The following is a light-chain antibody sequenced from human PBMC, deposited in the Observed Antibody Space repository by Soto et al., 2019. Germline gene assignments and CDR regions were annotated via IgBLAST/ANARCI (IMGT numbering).Light chain of an antibody. CDR1: QSVSSN. J-gene: IGKJ1*01. Sequence: EIVMTQSPATLSVSPGERATLSCRASQSVSSNLAWYQQKPGQAPTLLIYGASTRATGIPARFSGSGSGTEFTLTISSLQSEDFAVYYCQQYNNWQAWTFGQGTKVEIK. CDR2: GAS. V-gene: IGKV3-15*01. CDR3: QQYNNWQAWT.